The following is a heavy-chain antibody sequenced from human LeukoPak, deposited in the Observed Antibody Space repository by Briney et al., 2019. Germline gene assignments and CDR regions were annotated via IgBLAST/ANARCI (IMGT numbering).Heavy chain of an antibody. CDR1: GFTLINFA. D-gene: IGHD3-16*01. CDR2: ISGGATST. J-gene: IGHJ4*02. V-gene: IGHV3-23*01. Sequence: GESLRLSCAASGFTLINFAMTWVRRAPGKGLEWVSSISGGATSTYYADSVKGRFTISSDNSKYTLFLQMNNLRAEDTALYYCANSHENAPGVFWGQGALVTVSS. CDR3: ANSHENAPGVF.